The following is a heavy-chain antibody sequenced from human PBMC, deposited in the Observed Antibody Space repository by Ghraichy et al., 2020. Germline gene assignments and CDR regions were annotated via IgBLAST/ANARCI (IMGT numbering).Heavy chain of an antibody. CDR2: IFSSGGT. V-gene: IGHV4-31*03. Sequence: TLSLTCTVSGSSVITGVNYWIWIRQRPGEGLEWIGYIFSSGGTYYAPSLKSRVSISADPSKNQFSLRLTSVTAADAAVYYCARGPDSINYYYFYMDVWGKGTSVSVSS. CDR3: ARGPDSINYYYFYMDV. CDR1: GSSVITGVNY. J-gene: IGHJ6*03. D-gene: IGHD3-10*01.